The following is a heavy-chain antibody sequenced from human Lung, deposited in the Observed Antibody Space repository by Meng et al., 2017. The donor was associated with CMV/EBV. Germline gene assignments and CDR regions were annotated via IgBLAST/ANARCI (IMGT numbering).Heavy chain of an antibody. V-gene: IGHV3-48*03. CDR3: ARGRGDNWYYYGMDV. CDR1: GFTFSAYE. Sequence: GESLKISCAASGFTFSAYEMNWVRQAPGKGLEWVLYISSSGRTTYYADSVKGRFTISRDNPKKSLYLQMNSLRAEDTALYYCARGRGDNWYYYGMDVWGQGTXVTVSS. J-gene: IGHJ6*02. CDR2: ISSSGRTT. D-gene: IGHD1-1*01.